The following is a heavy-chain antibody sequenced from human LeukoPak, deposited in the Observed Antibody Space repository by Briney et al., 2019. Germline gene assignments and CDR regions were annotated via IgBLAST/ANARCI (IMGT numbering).Heavy chain of an antibody. CDR2: ISSSSSYI. Sequence: GGSLRLSCAASGFTFSSYSMNWVRQAPGKGLEWVSSISSSSSYIYYADSVKGRFTISRDNAKNSLYLQMNSLRAEDTAVYYCARRYCSTTTCDAFDNWGQGTLVPVSS. CDR1: GFTFSSYS. CDR3: ARRYCSTTTCDAFDN. J-gene: IGHJ4*02. V-gene: IGHV3-21*01. D-gene: IGHD2-2*01.